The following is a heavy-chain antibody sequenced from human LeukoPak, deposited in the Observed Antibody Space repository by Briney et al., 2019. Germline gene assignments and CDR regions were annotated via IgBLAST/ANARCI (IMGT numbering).Heavy chain of an antibody. Sequence: GESLKISCNGSGYXFTSYWICWVRPMPGKGLEWMGIIYPGDSDTRYSPSFQGRVTISADKSISTAYLQWSSLKASDTAMYYCARKGYCSGGSCYSLDYWGQGTLVTVSS. V-gene: IGHV5-51*01. CDR1: GYXFTSYW. J-gene: IGHJ4*02. D-gene: IGHD2-15*01. CDR2: IYPGDSDT. CDR3: ARKGYCSGGSCYSLDY.